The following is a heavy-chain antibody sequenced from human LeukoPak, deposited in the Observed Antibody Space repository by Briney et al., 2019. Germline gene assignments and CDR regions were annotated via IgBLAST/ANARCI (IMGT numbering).Heavy chain of an antibody. J-gene: IGHJ4*02. Sequence: GGSLRLSCAASGFTFSSYAMHWVRQAPGKGLEWVAVISYDRSNKYYADSVKGRFTISRDNSKNTLYLQMNSLRAEDTAVYYCAKESAYCGSDCRSLSDYWGQGTLVTVSS. D-gene: IGHD2-21*02. V-gene: IGHV3-30-3*01. CDR1: GFTFSSYA. CDR3: AKESAYCGSDCRSLSDY. CDR2: ISYDRSNK.